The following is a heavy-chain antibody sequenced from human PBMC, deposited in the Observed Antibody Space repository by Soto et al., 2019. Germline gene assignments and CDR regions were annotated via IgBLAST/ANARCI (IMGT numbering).Heavy chain of an antibody. Sequence: SVKVSCEASGGTFSSYAISWVRQAPVQGLEWMGGIIPIFGTANYAQKFQGRVTITADKSTSTAYMELSSLRSEDTAVYYCARDSEYYDILTGQSRSWFDPWGQGTLVTVS. D-gene: IGHD3-9*01. J-gene: IGHJ5*02. CDR3: ARDSEYYDILTGQSRSWFDP. CDR2: IIPIFGTA. CDR1: GGTFSSYA. V-gene: IGHV1-69*06.